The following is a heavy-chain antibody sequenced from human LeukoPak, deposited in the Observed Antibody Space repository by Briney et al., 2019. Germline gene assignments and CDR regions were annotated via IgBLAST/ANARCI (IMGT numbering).Heavy chain of an antibody. CDR1: EFTSSNYG. CDR2: IRYDGSKR. Sequence: AGGSLRLSCAASEFTSSNYGMHWVRQAPGKGLEWVAFIRYDGSKRYYADSVKGRFTISRDNAKNSLYLQMNSLRAEDTAVYSCARGADGVSSNSRGWFDPWGQGTLVTVSS. V-gene: IGHV3-30*02. D-gene: IGHD2-15*01. J-gene: IGHJ5*02. CDR3: ARGADGVSSNSRGWFDP.